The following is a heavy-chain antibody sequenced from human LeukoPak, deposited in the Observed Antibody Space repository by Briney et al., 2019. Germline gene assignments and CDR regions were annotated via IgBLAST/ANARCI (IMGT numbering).Heavy chain of an antibody. CDR1: GFTVSSSY. D-gene: IGHD6-19*01. CDR2: ISGSGGST. Sequence: PGGSLRLSCAASGFTVSSSYMSWVRQAPGKGLEWVSAISGSGGSTYYADSVKGRFTISRDNSKNTLYLQMNSLRAEDTAVYYCAKDAVAMRYFDYWGQGTLVTVSS. J-gene: IGHJ4*02. V-gene: IGHV3-23*01. CDR3: AKDAVAMRYFDY.